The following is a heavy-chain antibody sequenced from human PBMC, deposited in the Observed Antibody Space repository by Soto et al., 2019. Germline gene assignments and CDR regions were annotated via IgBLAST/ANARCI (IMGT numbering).Heavy chain of an antibody. V-gene: IGHV1-2*04. CDR3: ARDANDFWSGYLCAFDI. Sequence: ASVKVSCKASGYSFTDYHIHWVRQAPGQGLEWLGRINPKSGGTSTAQKFQGWVTMTRDRSISTVYMELTRLRSDDTAVYYCARDANDFWSGYLCAFDIWGQGTMVTVSS. CDR2: INPKSGGT. D-gene: IGHD3-3*01. CDR1: GYSFTDYH. J-gene: IGHJ3*02.